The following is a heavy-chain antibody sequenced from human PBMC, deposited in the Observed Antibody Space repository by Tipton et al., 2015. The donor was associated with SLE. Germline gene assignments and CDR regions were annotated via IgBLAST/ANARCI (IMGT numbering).Heavy chain of an antibody. CDR3: TSLSTRENYYVSDV. D-gene: IGHD1-26*01. CDR2: MNPNSGNS. V-gene: IGHV1-8*01. Sequence: QSGPEVKKPGASVKVSCKASGYTFTSFDINWVRQATGQGLEWMGWMNPNSGNSGYAQKFQGRVSMTRDTSKNTLYLQMDSLTPEDTALYYCTSLSTRENYYVSDVWGQGTTVTVSS. J-gene: IGHJ6*02. CDR1: GYTFTSFD.